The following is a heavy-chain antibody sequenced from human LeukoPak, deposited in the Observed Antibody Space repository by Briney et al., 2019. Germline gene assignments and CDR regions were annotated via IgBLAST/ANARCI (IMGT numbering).Heavy chain of an antibody. D-gene: IGHD3-16*01. J-gene: IGHJ4*02. CDR3: AKGYYDYVWGSYYFDY. Sequence: PGGSLRLSCAASGFTFSSYAMSWVRQAPGKGLEWVSAISGSGGSTYYADSVKGRFTISRDNSRDTLYLQMNSLRAEDTAVYCCAKGYYDYVWGSYYFDYWGQGTLVTVSS. CDR2: ISGSGGST. CDR1: GFTFSSYA. V-gene: IGHV3-23*01.